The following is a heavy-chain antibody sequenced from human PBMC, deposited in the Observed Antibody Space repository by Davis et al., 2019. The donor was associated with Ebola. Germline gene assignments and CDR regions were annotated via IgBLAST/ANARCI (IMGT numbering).Heavy chain of an antibody. CDR2: IYYSGST. D-gene: IGHD5-24*01. Sequence: PSETLSLTCTVSGGSISSYYWGWIRQPPGKGLEWIGSIYYSGSTYYNPSLKSRVTISVDTSKNQFSLKLSSVTAADTAVYYCARVRDGIGAFDYWGQGTLVTVSS. J-gene: IGHJ4*02. CDR3: ARVRDGIGAFDY. CDR1: GGSISSYY. V-gene: IGHV4-39*07.